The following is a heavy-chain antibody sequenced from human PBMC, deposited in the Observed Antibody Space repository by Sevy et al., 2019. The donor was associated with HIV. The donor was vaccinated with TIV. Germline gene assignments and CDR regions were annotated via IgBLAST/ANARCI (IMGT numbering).Heavy chain of an antibody. CDR1: GFIFNSYA. V-gene: IGHV3-23*01. Sequence: GGSLRLSCAASGFIFNSYAMSWVRQAPGKGLEWVSSISGRGGSTYYADSVKGRFTISRDNFRKMVDLQVNTLRAEDTAVYYCAKGYGSVSPPAYCGHGTLVTVSS. J-gene: IGHJ4*01. CDR2: ISGRGGST. CDR3: AKGYGSVSPPAY. D-gene: IGHD3-10*01.